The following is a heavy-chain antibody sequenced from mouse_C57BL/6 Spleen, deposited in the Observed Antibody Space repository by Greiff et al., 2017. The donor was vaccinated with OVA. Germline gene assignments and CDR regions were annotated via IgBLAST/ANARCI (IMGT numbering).Heavy chain of an antibody. CDR3: ARDGYSSWFAY. J-gene: IGHJ3*01. CDR2: IDPSDSET. CDR1: GYTFTSYW. D-gene: IGHD2-3*01. V-gene: IGHV1-52*01. Sequence: VQLQQPGAELVRPGSSVKLSCKASGYTFTSYWMHWVKQRPIQGLEWIGNIDPSDSETPYNQKFKDKATLTVDKSSSTAYMQLSSLTSEDSAVYYCARDGYSSWFAYWGQGTLVTVSA.